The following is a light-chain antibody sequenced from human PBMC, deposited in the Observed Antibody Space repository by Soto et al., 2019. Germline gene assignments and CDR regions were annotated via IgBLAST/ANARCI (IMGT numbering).Light chain of an antibody. V-gene: IGKV3-11*01. J-gene: IGKJ5*01. CDR3: QQRNYWQVT. CDR2: DVS. CDR1: QSVSGY. Sequence: EIVFNKTPVTLSLSPGERATPSCRASQSVSGYLAWYQQKPGQAPRLLIYDVSNRATGIPARFSGSGSGTDFTLTISSLEPEDFAIYYCQQRNYWQVTFGQGTRLEIK.